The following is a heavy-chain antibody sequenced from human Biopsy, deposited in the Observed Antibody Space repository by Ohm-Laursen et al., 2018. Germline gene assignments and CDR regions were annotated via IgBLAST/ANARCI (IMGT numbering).Heavy chain of an antibody. CDR2: MNPISGNT. CDR1: GYTFTTYD. CDR3: ARAVRYRLLSDP. D-gene: IGHD2/OR15-2a*01. Sequence: ASVKVSCKASGYTFTTYDITWVRQATGQGLEWMGWMNPISGNTGYAHKFRGRVTMTSDSSISTAYLEVSSLTFEDTAVYYCARAVRYRLLSDPWGQGTLVTVSS. J-gene: IGHJ5*02. V-gene: IGHV1-8*01.